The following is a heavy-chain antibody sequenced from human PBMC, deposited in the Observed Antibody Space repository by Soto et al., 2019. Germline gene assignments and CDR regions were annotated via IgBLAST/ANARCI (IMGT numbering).Heavy chain of an antibody. CDR3: AKVGSGSYSAHS. D-gene: IGHD3-10*01. Sequence: EVQLLESGGGLVQPGGSLRLSCAASGFTFSSYAMSWVRQAPGKGLEWVSTISFSGTNTHYAGSVKGQFTISRDNSKNTLYLQMNSLRGEDTAVYYCAKVGSGSYSAHSWGQGTLVTVSS. CDR2: ISFSGTNT. CDR1: GFTFSSYA. V-gene: IGHV3-23*01. J-gene: IGHJ4*02.